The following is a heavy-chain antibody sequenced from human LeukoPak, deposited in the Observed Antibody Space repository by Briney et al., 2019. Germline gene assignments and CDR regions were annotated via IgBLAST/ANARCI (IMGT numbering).Heavy chain of an antibody. J-gene: IGHJ5*02. Sequence: PSETLSLTCTVPGDSISSYYRSWIRQPAGKGLEWIGRVYVTGSTNLNPALRSRVTMSVDTSKNQFSLKLTSVTAADTAVYYCARDRQWLVDHWGQGTRVTGSS. V-gene: IGHV4-4*07. D-gene: IGHD6-19*01. CDR2: VYVTGST. CDR1: GDSISSYY. CDR3: ARDRQWLVDH.